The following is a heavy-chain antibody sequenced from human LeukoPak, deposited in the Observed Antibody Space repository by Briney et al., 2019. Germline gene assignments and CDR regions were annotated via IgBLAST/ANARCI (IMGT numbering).Heavy chain of an antibody. D-gene: IGHD3-3*01. CDR1: GVSINDHH. CDR3: AREYDFWTGTDFSRGWLDP. V-gene: IGHV4-4*07. CDR2: IYISGTT. Sequence: PSQTLSLTCTISGVSINDHHWAWIRQSAGKGLEWIGHIYISGTTDYNPSLRSRVTISLDMSKNSFSLRLNSVTAADTAIYFCAREYDFWTGTDFSRGWLDPWGQGILVTVSS. J-gene: IGHJ5*02.